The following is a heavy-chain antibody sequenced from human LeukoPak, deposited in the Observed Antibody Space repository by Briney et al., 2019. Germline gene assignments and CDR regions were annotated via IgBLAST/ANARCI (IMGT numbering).Heavy chain of an antibody. CDR1: GFTFDDYG. CDR2: INWNGGST. Sequence: GGSLRLSCAASGFTFDDYGMSWVRQAPGKGLEWVSGINWNGGSTGYADSVKGRFTISRDNAKNSLYLQMNSLRAEDTALYYCARGTTYYYDSSGYPMDAWGKGTTVTVSS. D-gene: IGHD3-22*01. J-gene: IGHJ6*04. CDR3: ARGTTYYYDSSGYPMDA. V-gene: IGHV3-20*04.